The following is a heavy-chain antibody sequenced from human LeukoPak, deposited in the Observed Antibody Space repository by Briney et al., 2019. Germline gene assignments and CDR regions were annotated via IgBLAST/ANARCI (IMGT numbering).Heavy chain of an antibody. D-gene: IGHD3-10*01. CDR2: TSYDGSNK. CDR1: GFTFSSYG. V-gene: IGHV3-30*18. CDR3: AKDLRYYGSGSSPGY. J-gene: IGHJ4*02. Sequence: GESLRLSCAASGFTFSSYGMHWVRQAPGKGLEWVAVTSYDGSNKYYADSVKGRFTISRDNSKNTLYLQMNSLRAEDTAVYYCAKDLRYYGSGSSPGYWGQGTLVTVSS.